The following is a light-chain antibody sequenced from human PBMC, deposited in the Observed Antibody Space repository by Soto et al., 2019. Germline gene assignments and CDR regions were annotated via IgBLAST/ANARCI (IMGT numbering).Light chain of an antibody. CDR1: QSVSSY. V-gene: IGKV3-11*01. J-gene: IGKJ4*01. CDR3: QPRSNWPLT. Sequence: EIVLTQSPATLSLSPGERATLSCRASQSVSSYLAWYQQKPGQAPRLLIYDASNRATGVPARFSGSGSGTDFTLTNSSLEPEDVAVYYCQPRSNWPLTFGGRTKVEIK. CDR2: DAS.